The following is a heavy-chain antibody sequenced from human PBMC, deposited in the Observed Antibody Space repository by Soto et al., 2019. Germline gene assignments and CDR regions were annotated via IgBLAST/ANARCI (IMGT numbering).Heavy chain of an antibody. Sequence: SGPTLVNPTQTLTLTCTFSGFSLSTSGVGVGWIRQPPGKALEWLALIYWDDDKRYSPSLKSRLTITKDTSKNQVVLTMTNMDPVDTATYYCAHRIPYISSGYPSTFDYWGQGTLVTVSS. CDR3: AHRIPYISSGYPSTFDY. V-gene: IGHV2-5*02. D-gene: IGHD3-22*01. CDR2: IYWDDDK. J-gene: IGHJ4*02. CDR1: GFSLSTSGVG.